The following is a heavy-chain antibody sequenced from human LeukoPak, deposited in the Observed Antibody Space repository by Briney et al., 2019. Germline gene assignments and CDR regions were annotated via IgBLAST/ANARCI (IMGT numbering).Heavy chain of an antibody. CDR1: GYTFIGYY. CDR3: ARFGPVVDAFDI. V-gene: IGHV1-2*02. J-gene: IGHJ3*02. Sequence: ASVKVSCKASGYTFIGYYMHWVRQAPGQGLEWMGWINPNSGGTNYAQKFQGRVTMTRDTSISTAYMELSKPRFDDTAVYYCARFGPVVDAFDIWGQGTMVTVSS. CDR2: INPNSGGT. D-gene: IGHD2-15*01.